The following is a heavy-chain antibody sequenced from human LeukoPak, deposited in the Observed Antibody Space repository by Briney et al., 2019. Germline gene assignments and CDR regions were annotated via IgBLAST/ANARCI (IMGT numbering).Heavy chain of an antibody. D-gene: IGHD2-15*01. V-gene: IGHV3-48*04. CDR2: ISSSSTI. Sequence: GGSLRLSCAASGFTFSSYSMNWVRQAPGKGLEWVSYISSSSTIYYADSVKGRFTISRDNAKNSLYLQMNSLRAEDTAVYYCASLVPIRSDDAFDIWGQGTMVTVSS. J-gene: IGHJ3*02. CDR3: ASLVPIRSDDAFDI. CDR1: GFTFSSYS.